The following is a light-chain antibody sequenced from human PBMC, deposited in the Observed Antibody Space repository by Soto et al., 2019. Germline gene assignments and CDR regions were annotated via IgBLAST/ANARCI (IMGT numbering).Light chain of an antibody. J-gene: IGKJ1*01. CDR2: AAS. CDR3: QQYYSYLGT. CDR1: QGISIY. Sequence: AIRMTQSPSSLSASTGDRVTIPCRASQGISIYLAWYQQKPGKAPKLLIYAASTWQSGVPARFSGSGSGTDFTLTISCLQSEDFATYYCQQYYSYLGTFGQGTKVDIK. V-gene: IGKV1-8*01.